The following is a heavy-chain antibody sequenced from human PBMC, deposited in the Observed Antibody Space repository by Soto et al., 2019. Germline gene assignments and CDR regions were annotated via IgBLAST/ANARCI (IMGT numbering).Heavy chain of an antibody. CDR2: TNPGSGDT. D-gene: IGHD3-16*01. J-gene: IGHJ5*02. CDR1: GYSFTNND. CDR3: ARMATFGSLNWFDP. V-gene: IGHV1-8*01. Sequence: GASVKVSCKASGYSFTNNDASWVRQATGQGLEWMGWTNPGSGDTGYAQKFQGRVTMTRDISIATAYMELRSLRSDDTSIYYSARMATFGSLNWFDPWGQGTLVTVSS.